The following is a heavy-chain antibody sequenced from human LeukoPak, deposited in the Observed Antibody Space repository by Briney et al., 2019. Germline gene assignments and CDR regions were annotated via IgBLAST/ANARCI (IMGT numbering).Heavy chain of an antibody. CDR3: AKASSGSYSYFDY. J-gene: IGHJ4*02. D-gene: IGHD1-26*01. V-gene: IGHV3-23*01. Sequence: GGSLRLSCAASGFTFSSYAMSWVRRAPGKGLEWVSAISGSGGSTYYADSVKGRFTISRDNYKNTLYLQMNSLRAEDTAVYYCAKASSGSYSYFDYWGQGTLVTVSS. CDR1: GFTFSSYA. CDR2: ISGSGGST.